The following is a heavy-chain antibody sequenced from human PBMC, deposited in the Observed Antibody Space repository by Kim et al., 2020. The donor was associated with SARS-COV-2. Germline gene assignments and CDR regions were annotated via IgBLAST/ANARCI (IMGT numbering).Heavy chain of an antibody. CDR2: INHSGST. V-gene: IGHV4-34*01. D-gene: IGHD3-22*01. CDR1: GGSFSGYY. CDR3: AREGWLLGSY. Sequence: SETLSLTCAVYGGSFSGYYWSWIRQPPGKGLEWIGEINHSGSTNYNPSLKSRVTISVDTSKNQFSLKLSSVTAADTAVYYCAREGWLLGSYWGQGTLVTVSS. J-gene: IGHJ4*02.